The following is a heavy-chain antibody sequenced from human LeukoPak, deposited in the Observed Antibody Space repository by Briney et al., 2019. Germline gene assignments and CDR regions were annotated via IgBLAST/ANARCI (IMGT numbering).Heavy chain of an antibody. CDR1: GFTFSSYS. V-gene: IGHV3-48*02. Sequence: PGGSLRISCAASGFTFSSYSMNWVRQAPGKGLEWVSYITSSSGTIYYADSVKGRFTISRDSAKNSLYLQMNSLRDEDTAVYYCARGLYTVTTIFDYWGQGTLVTVSS. J-gene: IGHJ4*02. D-gene: IGHD4-11*01. CDR2: ITSSSGTI. CDR3: ARGLYTVTTIFDY.